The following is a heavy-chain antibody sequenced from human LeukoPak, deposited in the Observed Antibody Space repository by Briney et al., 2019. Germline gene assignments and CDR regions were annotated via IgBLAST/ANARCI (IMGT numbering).Heavy chain of an antibody. Sequence: ASVKVSCKASGYTFTSYYMHWVRQAPGQGLEWMGIINPSGGSTSYAQKFQGRVTMTRDMSTSTVYMELSSLRSEDTAVYYCARDRTVYYDSSGYSYYFDYWGQGTLVTVSS. CDR1: GYTFTSYY. J-gene: IGHJ4*02. V-gene: IGHV1-46*01. D-gene: IGHD3-22*01. CDR2: INPSGGST. CDR3: ARDRTVYYDSSGYSYYFDY.